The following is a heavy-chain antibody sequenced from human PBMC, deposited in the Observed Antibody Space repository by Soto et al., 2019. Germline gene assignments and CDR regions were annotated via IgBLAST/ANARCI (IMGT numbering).Heavy chain of an antibody. J-gene: IGHJ6*02. Sequence: PGGSLRLSCAASGFTFSSYAMHWVRQAPDKGLEWVAVISYDGSNKYYADSVKGRFTISRDNSKNTLYLQMNSLRAEDTAVYYCARDRRSSGWTYYYGMDVWGQGTTVTVSS. CDR2: ISYDGSNK. D-gene: IGHD6-19*01. V-gene: IGHV3-30-3*01. CDR1: GFTFSSYA. CDR3: ARDRRSSGWTYYYGMDV.